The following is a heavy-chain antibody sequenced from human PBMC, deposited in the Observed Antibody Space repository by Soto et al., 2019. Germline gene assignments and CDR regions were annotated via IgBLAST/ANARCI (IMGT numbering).Heavy chain of an antibody. CDR1: GYTFTSYG. V-gene: IGHV1-2*04. Sequence: GASVKVSCKASGYTFTSYGISWVRQAPGQGLEWMGWINPNSGGTNYAQKFQGWVTMTRDTSISTAYMELSRLRSDDTAVYYCARSPGDYYGSGSYYIHWFDPWGPGTLVTVSS. D-gene: IGHD3-10*01. CDR2: INPNSGGT. J-gene: IGHJ5*02. CDR3: ARSPGDYYGSGSYYIHWFDP.